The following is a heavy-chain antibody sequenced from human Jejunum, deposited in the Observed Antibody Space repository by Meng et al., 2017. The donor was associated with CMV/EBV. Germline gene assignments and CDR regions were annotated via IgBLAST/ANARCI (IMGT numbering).Heavy chain of an antibody. D-gene: IGHD3-22*01. CDR3: ARDHMGSYYDNYTALDV. Sequence: SISTGSYYWSWIRQHPGKGLEWIGYIYYSGPTYYNPSLKSRVVMSVDTSKNHFSLDLSSVTAADTAVYYCARDHMGSYYDNYTALDVWGQGTMVTVSS. V-gene: IGHV4-31*02. CDR1: SISTGSYY. J-gene: IGHJ3*01. CDR2: IYYSGPT.